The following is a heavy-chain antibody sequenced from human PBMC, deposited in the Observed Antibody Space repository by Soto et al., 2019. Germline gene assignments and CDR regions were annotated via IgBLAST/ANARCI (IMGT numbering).Heavy chain of an antibody. CDR2: VYTSGTT. D-gene: IGHD2-8*01. V-gene: IGHV4-4*07. J-gene: IGHJ5*02. CDR1: GGSISSYF. CDR3: ARVTNSCSNGVCYAHKFDP. Sequence: SETLSLTCTVSGGSISSYFWTWIRQPAGKGLEWIGRVYTSGTTNYNPSPKSRVTISVDTSKNQFSLKLDSVTAADTAVYYCARVTNSCSNGVCYAHKFDPWGRGTLVTVSS.